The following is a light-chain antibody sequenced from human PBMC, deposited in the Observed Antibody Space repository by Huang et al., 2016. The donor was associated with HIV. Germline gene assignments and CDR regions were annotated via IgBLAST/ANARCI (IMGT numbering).Light chain of an antibody. V-gene: IGKV1-16*01. Sequence: DTQMTQSPSSLSASVGDRVTITCRASQDISDYLAGFQQKPGKAPKTLIVATSTLHSGVPSRFSGSGSGTAFTLTINNLQPEDFATYYCQQYSDYPRTFGQGTKLDIK. CDR1: QDISDY. J-gene: IGKJ2*01. CDR2: ATS. CDR3: QQYSDYPRT.